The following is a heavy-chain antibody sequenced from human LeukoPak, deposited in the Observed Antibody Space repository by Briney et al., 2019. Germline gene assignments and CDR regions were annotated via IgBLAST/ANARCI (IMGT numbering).Heavy chain of an antibody. V-gene: IGHV3-48*04. CDR1: GFTFSSYA. CDR3: ARDQLPHSSSWYGGADRELPYFDY. Sequence: PGGSLRLSCAASGFTFSSYAMSWVRQAPGKGLEWVSYISSSSSTIYYADSVKGRFTISRDNAKNSLYLQMNSLRAEDTAVYYCARDQLPHSSSWYGGADRELPYFDYWGQGTLVTVSS. D-gene: IGHD6-13*01. CDR2: ISSSSSTI. J-gene: IGHJ4*02.